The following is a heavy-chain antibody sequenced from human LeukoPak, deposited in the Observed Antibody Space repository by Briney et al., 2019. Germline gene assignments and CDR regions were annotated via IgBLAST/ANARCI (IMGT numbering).Heavy chain of an antibody. CDR1: GYTFTGYY. CDR2: INPNSGGT. V-gene: IGHV1-2*02. CDR3: AREGITGSSSWFWFDP. Sequence: ASVKVSCKASGYTFTGYYMHRVRQAPGQGLEWMGWINPNSGGTNYAQKFQGRVTMTRDTSISTAYMELSRLRSDDTAVYYCAREGITGSSSWFWFDPWGQGTLVTVSS. D-gene: IGHD6-13*01. J-gene: IGHJ5*02.